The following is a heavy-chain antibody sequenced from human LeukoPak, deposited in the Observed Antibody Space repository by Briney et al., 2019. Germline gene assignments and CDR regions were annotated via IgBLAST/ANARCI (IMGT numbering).Heavy chain of an antibody. CDR3: ATLSPDTAMVTYYYYMDV. D-gene: IGHD5-18*01. V-gene: IGHV1-24*01. CDR2: FDPEDGET. J-gene: IGHJ6*03. Sequence: GASVKVSCKVSGYTLTELSMHWVRQAPGKGLEWMEGFDPEDGETIYAQKFQGRVTMTEDTSTDTAYMELSSLRSEDTAVYYCATLSPDTAMVTYYYYMDVWAKGQWSPYL. CDR1: GYTLTELS.